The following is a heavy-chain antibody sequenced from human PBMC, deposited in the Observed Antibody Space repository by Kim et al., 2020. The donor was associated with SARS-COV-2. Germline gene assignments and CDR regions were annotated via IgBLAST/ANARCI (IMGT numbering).Heavy chain of an antibody. CDR3: ARHSRWLVRVIDYYYYGMDV. Sequence: SETLSLTCTVSGGSISSSSYYWGWIRQPPGKGLEWIGSIYYSGSTYYNPSLKSRVTISIDTSKNQFSLKLSSVTAADTAVYYCARHSRWLVRVIDYYYYGMDVWGQGTTVTVSS. CDR2: IYYSGST. V-gene: IGHV4-39*01. CDR1: GGSISSSSYY. J-gene: IGHJ6*02. D-gene: IGHD6-19*01.